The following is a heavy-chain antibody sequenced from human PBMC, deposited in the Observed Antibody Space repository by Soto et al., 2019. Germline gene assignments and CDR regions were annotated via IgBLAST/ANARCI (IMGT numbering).Heavy chain of an antibody. CDR3: ARRSHVIPGVMIFDQ. V-gene: IGHV4-34*02. D-gene: IGHD3-16*01. Sequence: QVQLQQWGAGLLKPSETLSLTCAVHGETFSDYYWTWIRLPPGRGLEWIGEINEGGSTKYNPSLESRVTISIDTSRNQFSLKLKSLTAADTAVYYCARRSHVIPGVMIFDQWGQGTLVTVSS. CDR1: GETFSDYY. CDR2: INEGGST. J-gene: IGHJ4*02.